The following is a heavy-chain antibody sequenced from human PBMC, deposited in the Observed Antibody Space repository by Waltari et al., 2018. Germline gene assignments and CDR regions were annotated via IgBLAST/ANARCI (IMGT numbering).Heavy chain of an antibody. CDR3: ARDSRIGGFDP. CDR2: IYSGGST. V-gene: IGHV3-53*01. J-gene: IGHJ5*02. CDR1: GFTVRSNY. D-gene: IGHD1-26*01. Sequence: EVQLVESGGGLIQPGGSLRLSCAASGFTVRSNYMSWVRRAPGKGLEWVSVIYSGGSTYNADAVKGRFTISRDNCKNTLYLQMNSLRAEETAVYYCARDSRIGGFDPWGQGTLVTVSS.